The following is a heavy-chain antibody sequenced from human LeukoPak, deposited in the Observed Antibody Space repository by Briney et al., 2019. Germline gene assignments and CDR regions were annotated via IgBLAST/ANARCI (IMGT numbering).Heavy chain of an antibody. Sequence: GGSLRLSCAASGFTFSNYWMRWVRQAPRKGLEWVANIRQDGATQYYVDSVKGRFTVSRDNAKNSLFLQMNSLRVEDTAVYYCVRVQFEVPAALGYFDYCGQGIMVTVSS. D-gene: IGHD2-2*01. CDR2: IRQDGATQ. CDR3: VRVQFEVPAALGYFDY. V-gene: IGHV3-7*01. CDR1: GFTFSNYW. J-gene: IGHJ4*02.